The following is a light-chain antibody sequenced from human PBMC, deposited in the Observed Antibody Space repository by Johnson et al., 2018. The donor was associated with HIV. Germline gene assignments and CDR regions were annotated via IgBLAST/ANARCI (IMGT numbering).Light chain of an antibody. J-gene: IGLJ1*01. Sequence: QSVLTQPPSVSAAPGQKVTISCSGSSSNIGNNYVSWYQQLPGRAPKLLIYDNNKRPSGIPDRFSGSKSGTSATLGITALQTGDEAEYYCGTWDSSLRVGFFGTGTKVTVL. CDR2: DNN. CDR3: GTWDSSLRVGF. V-gene: IGLV1-51*01. CDR1: SSNIGNNY.